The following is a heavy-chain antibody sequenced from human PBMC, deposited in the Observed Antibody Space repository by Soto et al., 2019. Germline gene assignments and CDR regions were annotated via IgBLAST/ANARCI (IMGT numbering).Heavy chain of an antibody. CDR2: IYTSGST. CDR1: GGSISSYY. V-gene: IGHV4-4*07. CDR3: ARDRANNWSRNCFDP. D-gene: IGHD1-20*01. J-gene: IGHJ5*02. Sequence: PSETLSLTCTVSGGSISSYYWSWIRQPAGKGLEWIGRIYTSGSTNYNPSLKSRVTMSVDTSKNQFSLKLSSVTAADTAVYYCARDRANNWSRNCFDPWGQGTLVTVSS.